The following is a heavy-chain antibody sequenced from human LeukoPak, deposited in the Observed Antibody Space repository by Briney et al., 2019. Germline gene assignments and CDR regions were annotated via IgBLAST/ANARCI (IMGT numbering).Heavy chain of an antibody. CDR2: IIPIFGTA. D-gene: IGHD3-16*02. Sequence: SVKVSCKASGGTFSSYAISWVRQAPGQGLEWMGGIIPIFGTANYAQRFQSRVTITADESTSTAYMELSSLRSEDTAVYYCARSLALGELSLPARRIDYYYGMDVWGQGTTVTDSS. CDR1: GGTFSSYA. CDR3: ARSLALGELSLPARRIDYYYGMDV. J-gene: IGHJ6*02. V-gene: IGHV1-69*13.